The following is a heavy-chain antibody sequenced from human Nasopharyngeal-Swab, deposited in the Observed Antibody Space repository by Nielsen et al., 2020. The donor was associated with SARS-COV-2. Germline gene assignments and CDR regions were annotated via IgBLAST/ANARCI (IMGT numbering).Heavy chain of an antibody. D-gene: IGHD6-6*01. CDR1: GGSVSSGSYY. CDR2: IYYSGST. Sequence: SETLSLTCTVSGGSVSSGSYYWSWIRQPPGKGLEWIGYIYYSGSTNYNPSLKSRVTISVDTSKNQFSLKLSSVTAADTAVYYCARDLVDSSLSRYGMDVWGQGTTVTVSS. CDR3: ARDLVDSSLSRYGMDV. V-gene: IGHV4-61*01. J-gene: IGHJ6*02.